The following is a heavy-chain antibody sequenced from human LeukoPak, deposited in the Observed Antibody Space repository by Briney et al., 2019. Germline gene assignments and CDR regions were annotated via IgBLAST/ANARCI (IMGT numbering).Heavy chain of an antibody. Sequence: SETLSLTCTVSGGSISSYYWSWIRQPPGKGLEWIGYIYYSGSTNYKPSLKSRVTISVDTSKNQFSLKLSSVTAADTAVYYCARDRGLHGFDPWGQGTLVTVSS. V-gene: IGHV4-59*01. D-gene: IGHD4-17*01. CDR3: ARDRGLHGFDP. J-gene: IGHJ5*02. CDR2: IYYSGST. CDR1: GGSISSYY.